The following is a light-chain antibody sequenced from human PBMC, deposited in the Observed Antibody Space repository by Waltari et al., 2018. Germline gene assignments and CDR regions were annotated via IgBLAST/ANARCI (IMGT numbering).Light chain of an antibody. J-gene: IGLJ3*02. Sequence: QSALTQPRSVSGSPGQSVTISCTGTSSDVGGYNYVSWYQHHPGKAPKLIIYDVTKRPSGGPDRFAASKSDNTASLTIAGLQADDEADYYCCSYAGSITFWVFGGGTKLTVL. V-gene: IGLV2-11*01. CDR2: DVT. CDR1: SSDVGGYNY. CDR3: CSYAGSITFWV.